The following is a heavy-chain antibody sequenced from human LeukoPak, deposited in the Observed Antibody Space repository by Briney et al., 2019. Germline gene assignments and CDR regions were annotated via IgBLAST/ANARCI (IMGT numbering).Heavy chain of an antibody. CDR2: ISYDGSNK. Sequence: GGSLRLSCAASGFTFSSYAMHWVRQAPGKGLEWVAVISYDGSNKYYADSVKGRFTISRDNSKNTLYLQMNSLRAEDTAVYYCARDFRMVRGELLDYWGQGTLVTVSS. J-gene: IGHJ4*02. CDR3: ARDFRMVRGELLDY. CDR1: GFTFSSYA. V-gene: IGHV3-30*04. D-gene: IGHD3-10*01.